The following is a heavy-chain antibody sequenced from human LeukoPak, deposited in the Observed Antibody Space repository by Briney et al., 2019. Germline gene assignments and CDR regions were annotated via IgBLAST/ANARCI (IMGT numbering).Heavy chain of an antibody. D-gene: IGHD6-19*01. CDR3: TRDGLRSGWYIYGVDL. CDR2: IRSKTYGGTT. Sequence: PGGSLRLSCLASGFTFGDYAMNWVRQAPGKGLEWVGFIRSKTYGGTTQYAASVKGRFSISRDDSKNIASLHMDSLKPEDSAVYYCTRDGLRSGWYIYGVDLWGQGTRVTVSS. CDR1: GFTFGDYA. J-gene: IGHJ5*02. V-gene: IGHV3-49*04.